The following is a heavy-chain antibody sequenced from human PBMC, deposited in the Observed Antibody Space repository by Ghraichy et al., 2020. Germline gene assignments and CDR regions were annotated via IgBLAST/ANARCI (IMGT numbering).Heavy chain of an antibody. CDR2: IYYSGST. Sequence: SETLSLTCTVSGGSISSGGYYWSWIRQHPGKGLEWIGYIYYSGSTYYNPSLKSRVTISVDTSKNQFSLKLSSVTAADTAVYYCAREDRGVNWFDPWGQGTLVTISS. J-gene: IGHJ5*02. CDR3: AREDRGVNWFDP. V-gene: IGHV4-31*03. CDR1: GGSISSGGYY. D-gene: IGHD3-10*01.